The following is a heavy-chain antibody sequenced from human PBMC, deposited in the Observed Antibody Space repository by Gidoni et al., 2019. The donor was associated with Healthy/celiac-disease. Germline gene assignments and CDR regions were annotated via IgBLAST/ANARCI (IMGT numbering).Heavy chain of an antibody. J-gene: IGHJ3*02. CDR2: ISYDGSNK. V-gene: IGHV3-30*18. CDR3: AKALRGYSYGLDAFDI. Sequence: QVQLVESGGRVVQPGRPLRLSCEASGFTFSSYGMHWVRQAAGKWLEWVAVISYDGSNKYYADSVKGRFTISRDNSKNTLYLQMNSLRAEDTAVYYCAKALRGYSYGLDAFDIWGQGTMVTVSS. D-gene: IGHD5-18*01. CDR1: GFTFSSYG.